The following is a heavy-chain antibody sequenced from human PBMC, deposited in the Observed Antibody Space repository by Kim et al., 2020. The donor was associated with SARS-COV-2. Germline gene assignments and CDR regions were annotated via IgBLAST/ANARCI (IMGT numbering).Heavy chain of an antibody. CDR3: AREGRYSSSNPFDY. D-gene: IGHD6-13*01. V-gene: IGHV1-8*01. Sequence: AQKFQGRISMTRNTSISTAYMELSSLTSEDTAVYYCAREGRYSSSNPFDYWGHGTLVTVSS. J-gene: IGHJ4*01.